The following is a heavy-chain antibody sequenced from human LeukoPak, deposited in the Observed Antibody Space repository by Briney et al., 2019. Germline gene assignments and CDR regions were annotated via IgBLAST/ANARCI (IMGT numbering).Heavy chain of an antibody. V-gene: IGHV3-15*01. Sequence: GGSLRLSCAASGFTFSNAWMSWVRQAPGKGLEWVGRIKSKTDGGTTDYAAPVKGRFTISRDDSKNTLYLQMNSLRAEDTAVYYCAKESGVYGDYPIYFDYWGQGTLVTVSS. CDR1: GFTFSNAW. J-gene: IGHJ4*02. CDR3: AKESGVYGDYPIYFDY. CDR2: IKSKTDGGTT. D-gene: IGHD4-17*01.